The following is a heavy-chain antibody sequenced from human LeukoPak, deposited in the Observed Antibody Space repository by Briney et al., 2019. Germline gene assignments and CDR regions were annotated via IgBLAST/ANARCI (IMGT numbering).Heavy chain of an antibody. CDR2: IYYGRTT. CDR1: GDSISSSSHH. D-gene: IGHD4/OR15-4a*01. V-gene: IGHV4-39*01. CDR3: VRHDGRGGATMGALDS. Sequence: PSETLSLTCTVSGDSISSSSHHWGWIRQSPGKGLEWIGSIYYGRTTYYNPSLNNRVSISVVTSKNQFSLQLNSMSAADTAVYYCVRHDGRGGATMGALDSWGQGSPVTVSS. J-gene: IGHJ4*02.